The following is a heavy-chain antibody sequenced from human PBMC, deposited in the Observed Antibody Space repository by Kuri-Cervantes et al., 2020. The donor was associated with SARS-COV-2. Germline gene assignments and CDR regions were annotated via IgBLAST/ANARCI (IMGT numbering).Heavy chain of an antibody. CDR2: ISGSGGST. V-gene: IGHV3-23*01. CDR1: GFTFSDYY. CDR3: AKVSYYYYMDV. Sequence: GESLKISCAASGFTFSDYYMSWVRQAPGKGLEWVSAISGSGGSTYYADSVKGRFTISRDNSKNTLYLQMNSLRAEDTAVYYCAKVSYYYYMDVWGKGTTVTVSS. J-gene: IGHJ6*03.